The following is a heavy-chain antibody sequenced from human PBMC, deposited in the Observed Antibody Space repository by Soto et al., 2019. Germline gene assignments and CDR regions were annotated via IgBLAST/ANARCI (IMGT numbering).Heavy chain of an antibody. CDR2: IFANDEE. V-gene: IGHV2-26*03. J-gene: IGHJ3*01. CDR3: ARMGDYYDNAGDAFDL. Sequence: SGPTLVNPTQTLTLTCTISGFSLSNARMGVSWIRQPPGKALEWLAHIFANDEESYNTSLRSRLTIARDTSKNQVVRTTTNMDPVDTATYYCARMGDYYDNAGDAFDLWGQGRRVTVSS. D-gene: IGHD3-22*01. CDR1: GFSLSNARMG.